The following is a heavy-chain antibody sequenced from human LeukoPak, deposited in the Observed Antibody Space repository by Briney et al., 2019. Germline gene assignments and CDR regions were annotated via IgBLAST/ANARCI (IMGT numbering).Heavy chain of an antibody. D-gene: IGHD6-13*01. CDR2: ISAYNGNT. CDR3: ARAKANSSSWFFDY. J-gene: IGHJ4*02. CDR1: GYTFTSYG. Sequence: GASVRVSCKASGYTFTSYGISWVRQAPGQGLEWMGWISAYNGNTNYAQKLQGRVTMTTDTFTSTAYMELRSLRSDDTAVYYCARAKANSSSWFFDYWGQGTLSPSPQ. V-gene: IGHV1-18*01.